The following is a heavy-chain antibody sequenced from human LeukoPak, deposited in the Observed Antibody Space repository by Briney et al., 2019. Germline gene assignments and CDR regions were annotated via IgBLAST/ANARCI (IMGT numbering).Heavy chain of an antibody. J-gene: IGHJ4*02. Sequence: GGSLRLSCAASGFTFSSYDMHRVRQATGKGLEWVSAIGTAGDTYYPGSVKGRFIISRDNAKNTLYLQMNNLRAEDTAIYYCATDSYVSGSYYRLFYWGQGTLVTVSS. CDR2: IGTAGDT. V-gene: IGHV3-13*01. CDR3: ATDSYVSGSYYRLFY. CDR1: GFTFSSYD. D-gene: IGHD3-10*01.